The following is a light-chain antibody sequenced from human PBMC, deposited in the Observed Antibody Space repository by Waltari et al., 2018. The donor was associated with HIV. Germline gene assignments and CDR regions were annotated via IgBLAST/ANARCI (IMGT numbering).Light chain of an antibody. V-gene: IGKV1-39*01. CDR2: GVS. CDR3: QQTYSVSIT. CDR1: QNINTL. J-gene: IGKJ5*01. Sequence: QLTQSPSSLSASLGDKVTITCRASQNINTLLNWYQMRPGKAPRLLIYGVSGLPAGVPSRFTGGGSGSDFTLTINNLQPEDFASSFCQQTYSVSITFGPGTRVEI.